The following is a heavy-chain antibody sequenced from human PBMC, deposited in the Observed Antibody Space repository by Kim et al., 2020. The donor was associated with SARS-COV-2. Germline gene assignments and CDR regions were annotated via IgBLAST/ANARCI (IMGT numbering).Heavy chain of an antibody. CDR1: GGTFSSYA. V-gene: IGHV1-69*13. Sequence: SVKVSCKASGGTFSSYAISWVRQAPGQGLEWMGGIIPIFGTANYAQKFQGRVTITADESTSTAYMELSSLRSEDTAVYYCARDRMYYYDSSGYLDAFDIWGQGTMVTVSS. CDR3: ARDRMYYYDSSGYLDAFDI. CDR2: IIPIFGTA. D-gene: IGHD3-22*01. J-gene: IGHJ3*02.